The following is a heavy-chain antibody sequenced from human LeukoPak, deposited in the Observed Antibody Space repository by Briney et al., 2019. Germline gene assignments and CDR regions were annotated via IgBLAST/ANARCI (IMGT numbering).Heavy chain of an antibody. CDR3: ARGPQGEYYYYGMDV. Sequence: GGSLRLSCEATGFTFSDYTMHWVRQTPGKGLEWVANIKQDGSEKYYVDSVKGRFTISRDNAKNSLYLQMNSLRAEDTAVYYCARGPQGEYYYYGMDVWGQGTTVTVSS. CDR1: GFTFSDYT. V-gene: IGHV3-7*03. CDR2: IKQDGSEK. J-gene: IGHJ6*02.